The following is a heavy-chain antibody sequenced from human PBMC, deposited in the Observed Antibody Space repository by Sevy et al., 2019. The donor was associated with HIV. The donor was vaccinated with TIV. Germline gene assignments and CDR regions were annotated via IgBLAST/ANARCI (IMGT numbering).Heavy chain of an antibody. CDR3: AKDFTGYNGMDV. CDR2: ISYHGRDK. J-gene: IGHJ6*02. V-gene: IGHV3-30*18. Sequence: GGCLRLSCVVSGITFSTSGMHWVRQAPGKGLEWVAVISYHGRDKFYADAVKGRSTISRDNSKNILYLQMISLRADDTAVYYCAKDFTGYNGMDVWGQGTMVTVSS. D-gene: IGHD3-9*01. CDR1: GITFSTSG.